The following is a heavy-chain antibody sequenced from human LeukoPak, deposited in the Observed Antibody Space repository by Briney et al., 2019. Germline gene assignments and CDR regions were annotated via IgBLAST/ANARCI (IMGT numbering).Heavy chain of an antibody. D-gene: IGHD6-19*01. Sequence: GKSLKISCKGSGDNFNRHWIGWVRQMSGKGLEWMGIIYLGDSDTRYSPSFQGQIIISADKSISTAYLQWSSLKASDTAIYYCARHSSYTSGWPLDYWGQGTLVTVSS. CDR1: GDNFNRHW. J-gene: IGHJ4*02. CDR3: ARHSSYTSGWPLDY. V-gene: IGHV5-51*01. CDR2: IYLGDSDT.